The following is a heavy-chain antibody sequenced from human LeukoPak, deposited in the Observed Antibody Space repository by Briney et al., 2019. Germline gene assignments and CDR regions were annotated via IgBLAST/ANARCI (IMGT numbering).Heavy chain of an antibody. J-gene: IGHJ3*02. CDR2: ISSSGSTI. D-gene: IGHD3-9*01. V-gene: IGHV3-48*03. Sequence: PGGSLRLSCAASGFTFSSYEMNWVRQAPGKGLEWVSYISSSGSTIYYADSVKGRFTISRDNAKNSLYLQMNSPRAEDTAVYYCARGSFDILTGLRSYAFDIWGQGTMVTVSS. CDR3: ARGSFDILTGLRSYAFDI. CDR1: GFTFSSYE.